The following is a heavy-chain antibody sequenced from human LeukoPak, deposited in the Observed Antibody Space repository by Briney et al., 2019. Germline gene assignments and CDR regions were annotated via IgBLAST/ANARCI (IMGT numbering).Heavy chain of an antibody. J-gene: IGHJ4*02. D-gene: IGHD5-12*01. CDR1: GGTFSSYA. Sequence: AASVKVSCKASGGTFSSYAISWVRQAPGQGLGWMGGIIPIFGTANYAQKFQGRVTITTDESTSTAYMELSSLRSEDTAVYYCARGLSISTTIFDYWGQGTLVTVSS. CDR2: IIPIFGTA. V-gene: IGHV1-69*05. CDR3: ARGLSISTTIFDY.